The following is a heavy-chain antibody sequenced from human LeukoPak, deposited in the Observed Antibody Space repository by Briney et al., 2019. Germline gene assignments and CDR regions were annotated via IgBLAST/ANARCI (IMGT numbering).Heavy chain of an antibody. CDR1: GFTFSSYA. V-gene: IGHV3-30*02. CDR3: ARDVMVNNWNDGSTFDY. D-gene: IGHD1-20*01. Sequence: AGGSLRLSCAASGFTFSSYAMSWVRQAPGKGLEWVAFIRYDGSNKYYADSVKGRFTISRDNSKNTLYLQMNSLRAEDTAVYYCARDVMVNNWNDGSTFDYWGQGTLVTVSS. CDR2: IRYDGSNK. J-gene: IGHJ4*02.